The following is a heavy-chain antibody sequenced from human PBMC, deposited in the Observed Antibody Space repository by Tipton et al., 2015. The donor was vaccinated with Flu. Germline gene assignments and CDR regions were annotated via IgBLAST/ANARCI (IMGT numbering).Heavy chain of an antibody. CDR2: ITDDGSVV. CDR3: ARDRNAEAF. D-gene: IGHD1-1*01. CDR1: GFIFSNYR. J-gene: IGHJ4*02. Sequence: SLRLSCEASGFIFSNYRMEWVRQVPGKGLVWVSRITDDGSVVNYADSVRGRFTTSRDNAKNILYLEMNNLRLEDTGVYYCARDRNAEAFWGQGTLVTVSS. V-gene: IGHV3-74*01.